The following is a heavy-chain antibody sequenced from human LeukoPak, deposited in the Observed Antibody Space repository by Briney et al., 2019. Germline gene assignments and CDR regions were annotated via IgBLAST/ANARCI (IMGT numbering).Heavy chain of an antibody. CDR2: MNPNSGNT. Sequence: ASVKVSCKASGYTFTSYDINWVRQATGQGLEWMGWMNPNSGNTGYAQKFQGRVTMTRNTSISTAYMELSSLRSEDTAVYYCARLGYYVGSGLPPGEPYDYWGQGTLVTVSS. CDR1: GYTFTSYD. CDR3: ARLGYYVGSGLPPGEPYDY. D-gene: IGHD3-10*01. J-gene: IGHJ4*02. V-gene: IGHV1-8*01.